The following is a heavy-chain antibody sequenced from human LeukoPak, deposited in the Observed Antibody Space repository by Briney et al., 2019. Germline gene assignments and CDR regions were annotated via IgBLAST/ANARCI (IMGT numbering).Heavy chain of an antibody. J-gene: IGHJ6*02. Sequence: GGSLRLSCAASGFTFSSYSMNWVRQAPGKGLEWVSYISSSSSTIYYADSVKGRFTISRDNAKNSLYLQMNSLRAEDTAAYYCASLYCSSTSCPLLGYYGMDVWGQGTTVTVSS. CDR1: GFTFSSYS. CDR2: ISSSSSTI. V-gene: IGHV3-48*01. D-gene: IGHD2-2*01. CDR3: ASLYCSSTSCPLLGYYGMDV.